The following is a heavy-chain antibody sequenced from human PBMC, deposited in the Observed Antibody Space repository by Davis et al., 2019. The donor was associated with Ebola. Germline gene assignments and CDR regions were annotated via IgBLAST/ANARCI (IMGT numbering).Heavy chain of an antibody. Sequence: ASVTVSCQASGYTFTGSYMHWVRQAPGQGLEWMGCINPNSGGTNYAQKFQGGVTMTRDTSISTAYMELTRLTSDDTAVYYCARGTMIRGVKFGWFGPWGQGTLVTVSS. CDR2: INPNSGGT. D-gene: IGHD3-10*01. J-gene: IGHJ5*02. CDR1: GYTFTGSY. V-gene: IGHV1-2*02. CDR3: ARGTMIRGVKFGWFGP.